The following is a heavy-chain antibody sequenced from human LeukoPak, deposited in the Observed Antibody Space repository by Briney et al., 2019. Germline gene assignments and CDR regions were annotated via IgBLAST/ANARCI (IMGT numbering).Heavy chain of an antibody. J-gene: IGHJ4*02. CDR3: ARSGTLTAAGLPGY. CDR2: ISYDGSNK. CDR1: SSSSYY. Sequence: SSSSYYWGWIRQPPGKGLEWVAVISYDGSNKYYADSVKGRFTISRDNSKNTLYLQMNSLRAEDTAVYYCARSGTLTAAGLPGYWGQGTLVTVSS. D-gene: IGHD6-13*01. V-gene: IGHV3-30*19.